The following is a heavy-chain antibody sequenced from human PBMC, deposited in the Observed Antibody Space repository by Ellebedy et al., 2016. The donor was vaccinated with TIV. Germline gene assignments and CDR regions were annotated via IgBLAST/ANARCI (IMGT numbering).Heavy chain of an antibody. CDR3: ASDWRMDRGIIKSVSDF. V-gene: IGHV3-30-3*01. Sequence: GESLKISCAASGFTFVSHAMTWVRQAPGEGLEWVAVISHDGSKKYYADSVKGRFTISRDNSKNTLHLQMNSLRVEDTAVYYCASDWRMDRGIIKSVSDFWGQGILVTVSS. J-gene: IGHJ4*02. CDR1: GFTFVSHA. D-gene: IGHD3-10*01. CDR2: ISHDGSKK.